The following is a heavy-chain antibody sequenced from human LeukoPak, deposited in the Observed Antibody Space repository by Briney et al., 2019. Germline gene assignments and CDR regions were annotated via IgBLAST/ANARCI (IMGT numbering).Heavy chain of an antibody. CDR3: ATAGYNWNYRPLGY. V-gene: IGHV1-24*01. Sequence: ASVKVSCKVSGYTLTELSMHWVRQAPGKGLEWMGGFDPEDGETIYAQKFQGRVTMTEDTSTDTAYMELSSLRSEDTAVYYCATAGYNWNYRPLGYWGQGTLVTVSS. CDR1: GYTLTELS. J-gene: IGHJ4*02. D-gene: IGHD1-7*01. CDR2: FDPEDGET.